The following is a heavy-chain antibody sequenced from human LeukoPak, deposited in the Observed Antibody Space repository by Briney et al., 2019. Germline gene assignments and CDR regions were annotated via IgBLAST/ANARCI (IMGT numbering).Heavy chain of an antibody. V-gene: IGHV3-33*01. Sequence: PGRSLRLSCAASGFTFSSYGMHWVRQAPGKGLEWVAVIWYDGSNKYYADSVKGRFTISRDNSKNTLYLQMNSLRAEDTAVYYCAREENKGSGYYDSSGYPDWWGQGTLVTVSS. CDR3: AREENKGSGYYDSSGYPDW. CDR2: IWYDGSNK. D-gene: IGHD3-22*01. CDR1: GFTFSSYG. J-gene: IGHJ4*02.